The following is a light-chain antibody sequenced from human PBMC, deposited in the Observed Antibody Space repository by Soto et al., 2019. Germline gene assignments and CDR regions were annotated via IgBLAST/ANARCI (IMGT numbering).Light chain of an antibody. CDR3: QQSSITPLP. V-gene: IGKV1-39*01. CDR1: QSIDTY. J-gene: IGKJ4*01. CDR2: AAS. Sequence: DVEMTQCQSSLSASVGDRVTIPCRASQSIDTYLNWYQQKPGKAPKLLIYAASSLQSGVPSRFSGSGSGTDFTLTISYLQPEDFAPYFCQQSSITPLPFCGVAKV.